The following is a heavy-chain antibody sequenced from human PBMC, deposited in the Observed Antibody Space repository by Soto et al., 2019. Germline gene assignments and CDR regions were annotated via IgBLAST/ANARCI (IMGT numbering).Heavy chain of an antibody. CDR1: GGSISSSNW. CDR3: ARRWGEGRVDY. CDR2: IYHSGST. V-gene: IGHV4-4*02. D-gene: IGHD3-10*01. Sequence: SETLSLTCAVSGGSISSSNWWGWVRQPPGKGLEWIGEIYHSGSTNYNPSLKSRVTISVDKSRNQFSLKLSSVTAADTAVYYCARRWGEGRVDYWGQGILVTVSS. J-gene: IGHJ4*02.